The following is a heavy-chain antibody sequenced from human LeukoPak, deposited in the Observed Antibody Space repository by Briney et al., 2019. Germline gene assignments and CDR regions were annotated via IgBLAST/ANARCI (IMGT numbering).Heavy chain of an antibody. J-gene: IGHJ6*03. CDR1: GGSISSGSYY. CDR3: ARDRGITMVRGVTFSYYMDV. D-gene: IGHD3-10*01. V-gene: IGHV4-61*02. CDR2: ISSSGST. Sequence: SQTLSLTCTVSGGSISSGSYYWSWLRQPAGKGLEWIGRISSSGSTNYNPSLKSRVTISVDTSKNQFSLKLSSVTAADTAVYYCARDRGITMVRGVTFSYYMDVWGKGTTVTVSS.